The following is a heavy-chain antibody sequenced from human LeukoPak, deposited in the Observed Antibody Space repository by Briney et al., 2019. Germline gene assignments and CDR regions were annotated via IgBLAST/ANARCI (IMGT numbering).Heavy chain of an antibody. CDR1: GFTFNSYA. Sequence: PGGSLRPSCAASGFTFNSYAMTWVRQAPGKGLEWVSAISGSGGSTHYADAVKGRFSISRDNSKNTLYLQMNSLRAEETAVYYCGKDRATIVCYGMDVWGQGTTVTVSS. D-gene: IGHD5-12*01. J-gene: IGHJ6*02. V-gene: IGHV3-23*01. CDR3: GKDRATIVCYGMDV. CDR2: ISGSGGST.